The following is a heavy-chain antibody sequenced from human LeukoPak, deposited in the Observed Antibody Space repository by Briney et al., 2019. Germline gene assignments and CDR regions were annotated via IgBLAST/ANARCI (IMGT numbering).Heavy chain of an antibody. CDR2: INYSGST. J-gene: IGHJ4*02. CDR1: GGSIGSTGYY. Sequence: PSETLSLTCTVSGGSIGSTGYYWGWIRQPPGKGLEWIGSINYSGSTYYNPSLKSRVTISIDTSKNQFSLKLNSMAAADTAMYYCARWTYTGSYYAYWGQGTLVTVSS. D-gene: IGHD1-26*01. CDR3: ARWTYTGSYYAY. V-gene: IGHV4-39*07.